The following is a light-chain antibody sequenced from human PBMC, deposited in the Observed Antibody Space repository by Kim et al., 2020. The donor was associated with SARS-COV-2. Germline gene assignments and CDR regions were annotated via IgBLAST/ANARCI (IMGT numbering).Light chain of an antibody. J-gene: IGLJ2*01. Sequence: SYELTQPPSMSVSPGQTASITCSGDKLGDKYACWYQQKPGQSPVLVIYQDTKRPSGIPERFSGSNSGNTATLTISGTQAMDEADYYCQTWDSTSVVFGRGTKVTVL. V-gene: IGLV3-1*01. CDR1: KLGDKY. CDR3: QTWDSTSVV. CDR2: QDT.